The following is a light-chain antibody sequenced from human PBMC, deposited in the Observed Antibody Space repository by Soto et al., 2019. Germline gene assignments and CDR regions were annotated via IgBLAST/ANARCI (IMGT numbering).Light chain of an antibody. CDR1: SSNIGSNT. CDR2: SNN. J-gene: IGLJ1*01. V-gene: IGLV1-44*01. CDR3: AAWDDSLNGYV. Sequence: QSFLTQPPSASGTPGQRVTISCSGSSSNIGSNTVNWYQQLPGTAPKLLIYSNNQRPSGVPDRFSGSKSDTSASLAISGLQSEDEADYYCAAWDDSLNGYVFGTGTKVTVL.